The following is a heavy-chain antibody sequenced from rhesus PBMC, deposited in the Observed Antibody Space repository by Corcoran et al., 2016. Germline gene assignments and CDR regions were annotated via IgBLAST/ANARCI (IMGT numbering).Heavy chain of an antibody. V-gene: IGHV4-165*01. Sequence: QVHLQESGPGLVKPSETLSLTCAVSGGSFSDYYWGWVRQPPGKGLEWIGYISGSSGSIDDNTYRKSRVTISRDTSKNQFSLKLTSVTDADTAVYYCAKDPAYGSRSDVWGPGVLVTVSS. CDR2: ISGSSGSI. CDR3: AKDPAYGSRSDV. CDR1: GGSFSDYY. D-gene: IGHD4-4*01. J-gene: IGHJ5-1*01.